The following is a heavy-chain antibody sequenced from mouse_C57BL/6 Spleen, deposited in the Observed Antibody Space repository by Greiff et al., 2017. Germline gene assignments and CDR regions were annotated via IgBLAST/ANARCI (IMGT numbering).Heavy chain of an antibody. V-gene: IGHV1-82*01. CDR1: GYAFSSSW. CDR3: ARWDDYAWFAY. J-gene: IGHJ3*01. CDR2: IYPGDGDT. D-gene: IGHD2-4*01. Sequence: QVQLQQSGPELVKPGASVKISCKASGYAFSSSWMNWVKQRPGKGLEWIGRIYPGDGDTNYNGKFKGKATLTADKSSSTAYMQLSSLTSEDSAVYFCARWDDYAWFAYWGQGTLVTVSA.